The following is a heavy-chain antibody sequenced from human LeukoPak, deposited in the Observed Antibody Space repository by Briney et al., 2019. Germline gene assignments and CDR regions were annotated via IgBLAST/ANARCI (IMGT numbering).Heavy chain of an antibody. CDR2: IYYSWST. Sequence: SETLSLTCTVSGGSISSSSYYWGWIRQPPGKGLEWIGSIYYSWSTYYNPSLKSRVTISVDTSKNQFSLKLSSVTAADAAVYYCARIYCSGGSCYRALFDYWGQGTLVTVSS. V-gene: IGHV4-39*01. D-gene: IGHD2-15*01. CDR3: ARIYCSGGSCYRALFDY. CDR1: GGSISSSSYY. J-gene: IGHJ4*02.